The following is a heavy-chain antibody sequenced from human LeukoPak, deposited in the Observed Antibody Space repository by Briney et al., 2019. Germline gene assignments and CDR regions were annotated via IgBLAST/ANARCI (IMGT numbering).Heavy chain of an antibody. V-gene: IGHV4-39*01. D-gene: IGHD6-13*01. CDR1: AGSISNSDFY. Sequence: PSETLSLTCTVSAGSISNSDFYWGWIRQPPGKGLEWISSIYYSGTTYYNPSLKSRVTISVDTSENQFSLKLTSVTAAGTAVYYCARLFWYSRYYFDYWGQGTLVTVSS. CDR3: ARLFWYSRYYFDY. CDR2: IYYSGTT. J-gene: IGHJ4*02.